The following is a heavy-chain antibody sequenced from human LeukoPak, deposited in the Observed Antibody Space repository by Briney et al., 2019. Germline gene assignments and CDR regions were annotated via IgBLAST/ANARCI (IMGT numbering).Heavy chain of an antibody. Sequence: SETLSLTCTVSGGSISSYYWSWIRQPPGKGLEWIGYIYYSGSTNYNPSLKSRVTISVDTSKNQFSLKLSSVTAADTAAYYCVSSDYGGNSNAFDIWGQGTMVTVSS. D-gene: IGHD4-17*01. CDR2: IYYSGST. J-gene: IGHJ3*02. V-gene: IGHV4-59*01. CDR1: GGSISSYY. CDR3: VSSDYGGNSNAFDI.